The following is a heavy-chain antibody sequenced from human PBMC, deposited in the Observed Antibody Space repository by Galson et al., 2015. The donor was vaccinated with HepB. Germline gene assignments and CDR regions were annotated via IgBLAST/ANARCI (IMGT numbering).Heavy chain of an antibody. V-gene: IGHV3-9*01. CDR3: AKDRVAANLIFTNNAFDI. J-gene: IGHJ3*02. Sequence: SLRLSCAASGFTFDDYAMHWVRQAPGKGLEWVSGISWNSGSIGYADSVKGRFTISRDNAKNSLYLQMNSLRAEDTALYYCAKDRVAANLIFTNNAFDIWGQGTMVTVSS. D-gene: IGHD2-15*01. CDR1: GFTFDDYA. CDR2: ISWNSGSI.